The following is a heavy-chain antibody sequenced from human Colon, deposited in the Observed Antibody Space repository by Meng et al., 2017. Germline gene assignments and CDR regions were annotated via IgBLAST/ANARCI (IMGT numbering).Heavy chain of an antibody. V-gene: IGHV7-4-1*02. CDR2: INMYTAEP. D-gene: IGHD4-23*01. CDR1: GYSFRPYA. CDR3: VRHKGNSEFDY. J-gene: IGHJ4*02. Sequence: QVQLVQSESELKKPGASVKISCKASGYSFRPYAINWVRHIPGQGLQWMGWINMYTAEPSYVEGFTGRFVFSLDRSVSTAYLEISNLKAEDTALYFCVRHKGNSEFDYRCQGTLVTVSS.